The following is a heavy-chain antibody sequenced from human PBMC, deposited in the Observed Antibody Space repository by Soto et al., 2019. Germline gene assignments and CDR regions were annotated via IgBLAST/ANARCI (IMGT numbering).Heavy chain of an antibody. Sequence: QVQLQESGPGLVKPSGTLSLTCAVSGGSISSSNWWSWVRQPPGEGLEWIGEIYHSGSTHYNPSLKSRVTISVDKSKSQFSLNLRSVTAADTAVYYCARVSGFKAPFDSWGQGMLVTVSS. J-gene: IGHJ4*02. D-gene: IGHD3-10*01. V-gene: IGHV4-4*02. CDR1: GGSISSSNW. CDR2: IYHSGST. CDR3: ARVSGFKAPFDS.